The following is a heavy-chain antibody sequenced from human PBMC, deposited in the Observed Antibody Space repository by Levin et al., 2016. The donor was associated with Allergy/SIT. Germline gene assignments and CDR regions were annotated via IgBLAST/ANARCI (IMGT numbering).Heavy chain of an antibody. CDR1: GGTFSTFT. Sequence: SVKVSCKASGGTFSTFTINWVRQAPGQGLEWMGRFIPLIEKTNHAHRFQARVTLTADTSTDTVFFELTSLTPEDTAMYYCAKGEYGTTEPLDSWGQGTLVTVS. V-gene: IGHV1-69*08. CDR3: AKGEYGTTEPLDS. CDR2: FIPLIEKT. D-gene: IGHD4-11*01. J-gene: IGHJ4*02.